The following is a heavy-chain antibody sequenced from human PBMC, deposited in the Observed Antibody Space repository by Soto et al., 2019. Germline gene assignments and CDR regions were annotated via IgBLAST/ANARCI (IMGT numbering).Heavy chain of an antibody. J-gene: IGHJ6*02. CDR1: GYTFSRYG. Sequence: QGQLVQSGPEVKKPGASVKVSCKTSGYTFSRYGISWVRQAPGQGLEWMGWISGYNGDTNYAQKFKGRVTMTIDTSTYTAYMELXSLTSDDTAIYYCAKNGQPPYYYYGMDVWGQGTTVTVSS. CDR2: ISGYNGDT. D-gene: IGHD2-8*01. CDR3: AKNGQPPYYYYGMDV. V-gene: IGHV1-18*01.